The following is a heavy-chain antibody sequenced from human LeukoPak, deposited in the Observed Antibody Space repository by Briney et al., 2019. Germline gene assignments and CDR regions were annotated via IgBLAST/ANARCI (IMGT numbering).Heavy chain of an antibody. V-gene: IGHV3-23*01. D-gene: IGHD2-15*01. CDR1: RFTFSSYG. Sequence: GGSLRLSCAASRFTFSSYGMSWVRQAPGKGLEWVSAISGSGGSTYYADSVKGRFTISRDNSKNTLYLQMNSLRAEDTAVYYCARLGYCSGGSCLLDYWGQGTLVTVSS. CDR3: ARLGYCSGGSCLLDY. CDR2: ISGSGGST. J-gene: IGHJ4*02.